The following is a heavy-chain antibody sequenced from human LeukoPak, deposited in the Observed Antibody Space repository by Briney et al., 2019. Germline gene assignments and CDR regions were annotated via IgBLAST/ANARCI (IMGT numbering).Heavy chain of an antibody. CDR1: GYTFTDYY. Sequence: ASVKVSCKASGYTFTDYYMHWVRQAPGQGLEWMGWFNPNSGGRNYAQKFQGRVTMTRDTSISTVYMELTRLRSDDTAVYYCARDLMSYYYGMVVWGQGTTVTVSS. CDR3: ARDLMSYYYGMVV. CDR2: FNPNSGGR. J-gene: IGHJ6*02. V-gene: IGHV1-2*02.